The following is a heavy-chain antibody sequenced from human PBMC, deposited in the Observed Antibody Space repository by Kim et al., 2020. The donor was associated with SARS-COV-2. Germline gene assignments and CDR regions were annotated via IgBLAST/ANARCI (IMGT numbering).Heavy chain of an antibody. CDR3: AKGCCYSGYDYYYYYGMDV. V-gene: IGHV3-30*02. D-gene: IGHD5-12*01. J-gene: IGHJ6*02. Sequence: GRFTISRDNSKNTLYLKMNSLRAEDTAVYYCAKGCCYSGYDYYYYYGMDVWGQGTTVTVSS.